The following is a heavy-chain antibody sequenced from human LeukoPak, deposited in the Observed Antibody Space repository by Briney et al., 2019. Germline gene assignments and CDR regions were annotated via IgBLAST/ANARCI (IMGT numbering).Heavy chain of an antibody. V-gene: IGHV3-66*01. CDR2: IYSGGST. D-gene: IGHD3-22*01. CDR1: GFTVSSNY. Sequence: PGGSLRLSCAASGFTVSSNYMSWVRQAPGKGLEWVSVIYSGGSTYYADSVKSRFTISRDNSKNTLYLQMNSLRAEDTAVYYCARGGYYYDSRFDYWGQGTLVTVSS. CDR3: ARGGYYYDSRFDY. J-gene: IGHJ4*02.